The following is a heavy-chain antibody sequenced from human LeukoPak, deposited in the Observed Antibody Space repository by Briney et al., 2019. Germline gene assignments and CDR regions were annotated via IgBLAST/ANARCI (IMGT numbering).Heavy chain of an antibody. V-gene: IGHV1-2*02. CDR3: ARSNWDSYFDH. J-gene: IGHJ4*02. Sequence: ASVKVSCKASGYTFTGYYMRWVRQAPGQGLEWMGWINPNSGGTNYAQNLQGRVTMTRDTSISTAYMELSRLRSDDTAVYYCARSNWDSYFDHWGQGTLVTVSS. CDR2: INPNSGGT. CDR1: GYTFTGYY. D-gene: IGHD7-27*01.